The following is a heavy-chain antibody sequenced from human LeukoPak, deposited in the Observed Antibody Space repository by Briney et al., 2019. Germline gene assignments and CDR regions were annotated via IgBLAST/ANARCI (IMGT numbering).Heavy chain of an antibody. CDR2: IYYSGST. D-gene: IGHD3-9*01. J-gene: IGHJ4*02. V-gene: IGHV4-59*12. CDR3: ARRALRYFDWLLEPFDY. Sequence: SETLSLTCTVSGGSISSYYWSWIRQPPGKGLEWIGYIYYSGSTNYNPSLKSRVTISVDTSKNQFSLKLSSVTAADTAVYYCARRALRYFDWLLEPFDYWGQGTLVTVSS. CDR1: GGSISSYY.